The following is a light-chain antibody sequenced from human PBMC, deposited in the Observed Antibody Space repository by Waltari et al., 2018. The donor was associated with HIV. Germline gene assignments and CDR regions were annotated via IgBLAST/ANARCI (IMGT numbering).Light chain of an antibody. Sequence: IVLTQSPGTLSFSPGERAHLPCRARQSVDISYLDWYQQRPGQAPRLLIYSASNRATGIPDRFSGSGSGTSFTLTINRLEPEDFAVYFCQQYGNSLTFGGGTKVEI. CDR3: QQYGNSLT. J-gene: IGKJ4*01. V-gene: IGKV3-20*01. CDR2: SAS. CDR1: QSVDISY.